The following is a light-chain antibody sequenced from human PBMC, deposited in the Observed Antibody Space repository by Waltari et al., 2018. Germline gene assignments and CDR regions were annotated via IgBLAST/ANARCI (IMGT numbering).Light chain of an antibody. CDR1: QSIGSN. J-gene: IGKJ1*01. CDR2: AAS. CDR3: QQSYSSPRT. V-gene: IGKV1-39*01. Sequence: DIQMTQSPSSLPATVGGRVTITCRTSQSIGSNLSWYQQKPGKAPNLLIYAASTLQSGVPPRFSASGSGTYFTLSISSLQPEDFAIYYCQQSYSSPRTFGQGTKVEVK.